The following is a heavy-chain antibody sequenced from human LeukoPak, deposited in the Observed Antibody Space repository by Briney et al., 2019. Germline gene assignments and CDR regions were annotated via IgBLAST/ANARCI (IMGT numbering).Heavy chain of an antibody. CDR1: GFTYSDYW. J-gene: IGHJ5*02. V-gene: IGHV3-74*01. D-gene: IGHD3-16*01. CDR3: AREGLLYYEGGVFYVCFAP. CDR2: INSDGTSR. Sequence: GGSLRLXCAASGFTYSDYWMQWVRQVPGKGLVWVSRINSDGTSRVYADSVKGRFTMSRNNAKNMLYLEMDSLRAEDTAVYFCAREGLLYYEGGVFYVCFAPGGRGPLVPVSS.